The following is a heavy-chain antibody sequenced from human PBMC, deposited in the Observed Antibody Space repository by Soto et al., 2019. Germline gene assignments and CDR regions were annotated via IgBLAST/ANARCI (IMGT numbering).Heavy chain of an antibody. D-gene: IGHD3-10*01. CDR3: AKEITMVRGVVFPSDY. Sequence: GGSLRLSCAASGFTFSSYGMHWVRQAPGKGLEWVAVISYDGSNKYYADSVKGRFTISRDNSKNTLYLQMNSLRAEDTAVYYCAKEITMVRGVVFPSDYWGQGTLVTVSS. CDR1: GFTFSSYG. J-gene: IGHJ4*02. V-gene: IGHV3-30*18. CDR2: ISYDGSNK.